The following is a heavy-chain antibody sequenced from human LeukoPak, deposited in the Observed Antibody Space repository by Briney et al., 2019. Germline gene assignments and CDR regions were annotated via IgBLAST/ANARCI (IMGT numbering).Heavy chain of an antibody. CDR3: ARGRGGYSYGRYYYYYMDV. CDR2: MNPNSGNT. D-gene: IGHD5-18*01. Sequence: ASVKVSCKASGYTFTSYDINWVRQATGQGLEWMGWMNPNSGNTGYAQKFQGRVTITRNTSISTAYMELSSLRSEGTAVYYCARGRGGYSYGRYYYYYMDVWGKGTTVTISS. J-gene: IGHJ6*03. V-gene: IGHV1-8*03. CDR1: GYTFTSYD.